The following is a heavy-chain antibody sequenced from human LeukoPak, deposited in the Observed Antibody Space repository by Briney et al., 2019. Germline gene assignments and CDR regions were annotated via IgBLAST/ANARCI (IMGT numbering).Heavy chain of an antibody. Sequence: SETLSLTCTVSGGSISSFYWSWIRQPAGKGLEWIGRIYTSGSTNYNPSLKSRVTMSVDTSKNQFSLKLKSVTAADTAVYYCARGGSHWVWFDPWGQGTLVTVFS. D-gene: IGHD1-26*01. CDR1: GGSISSFY. CDR2: IYTSGST. V-gene: IGHV4-4*07. CDR3: ARGGSHWVWFDP. J-gene: IGHJ5*02.